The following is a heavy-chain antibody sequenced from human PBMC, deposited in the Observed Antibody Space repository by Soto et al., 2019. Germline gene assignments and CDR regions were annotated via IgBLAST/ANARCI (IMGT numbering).Heavy chain of an antibody. CDR3: ARENLTTVTTDY. V-gene: IGHV3-33*01. CDR1: GFTFGDYA. J-gene: IGHJ4*02. CDR2: IWYDGSNK. D-gene: IGHD4-17*01. Sequence: PGGSLRLSCTASGFTFGDYAMSWVRQAPGKGLEWVAVIWYDGSNKYYADSVKGRFTISRDNSKNALYLQMNSLRAEDTAVYYCARENLTTVTTDYWGQGTLVTVSS.